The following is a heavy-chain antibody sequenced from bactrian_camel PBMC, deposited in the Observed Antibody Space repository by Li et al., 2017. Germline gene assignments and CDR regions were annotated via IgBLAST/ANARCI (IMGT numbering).Heavy chain of an antibody. V-gene: IGHV3S42*01. D-gene: IGHD7*01. J-gene: IGHJ4*01. CDR1: GYTSNRNC. CDR2: IDEDGST. Sequence: VQLVESGGGSVEPGGSLTVSCAATGYTSNRNCMGWFRQTPGKAREVVAVIDEDGSTRYADSVKGRFTISRDNAKNTLYLQLNSLRTEDTAMYYCAVATTTYSPVFGQGTQVTVS.